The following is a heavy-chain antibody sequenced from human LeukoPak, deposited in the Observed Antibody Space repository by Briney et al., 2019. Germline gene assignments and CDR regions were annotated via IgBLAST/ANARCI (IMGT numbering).Heavy chain of an antibody. D-gene: IGHD3-22*01. CDR3: TGFDTSGPDAFDI. V-gene: IGHV3-15*01. CDR2: IKTKTDGGTT. CDR1: GFSFNKAW. Sequence: GGSLRLSCAASGFSFNKAWMSWVRQAPGKGLEWVGRIKTKTDGGTTDYAAPVKGRFTISRDDSKNTLYLQMNSLKTEDTAVYFCTGFDTSGPDAFDIWGRGTMATVSS. J-gene: IGHJ3*02.